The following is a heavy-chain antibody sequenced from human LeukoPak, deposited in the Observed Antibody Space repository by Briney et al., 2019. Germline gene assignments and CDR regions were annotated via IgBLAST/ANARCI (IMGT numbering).Heavy chain of an antibody. Sequence: PGGSLRLSCAASGFTFSSYSMNWVRQAPGKGLEWVSSISSSSSYIYYADSVKGRFTISRDNAKNSLYLQMSSLRAEDTAVYYCAGGWGHIVGYFDYWGQGTLVTVSS. J-gene: IGHJ4*02. CDR3: AGGWGHIVGYFDY. D-gene: IGHD2-21*01. V-gene: IGHV3-21*01. CDR1: GFTFSSYS. CDR2: ISSSSSYI.